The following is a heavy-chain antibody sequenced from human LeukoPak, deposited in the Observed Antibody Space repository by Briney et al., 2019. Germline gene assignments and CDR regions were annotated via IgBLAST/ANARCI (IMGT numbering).Heavy chain of an antibody. J-gene: IGHJ4*02. CDR1: GFIFSSYG. V-gene: IGHV3-30*02. CDR3: AKNPGAKGYYFDY. Sequence: GGSVRLSCAASGFIFSSYGMHWVRQAPGKGLEWVAFIRYDGSNKYYAESVKGRFTISRDNSKNTRYLQMNSLRAEDTAVYYCAKNPGAKGYYFDYWGQGTLVTVSS. CDR2: IRYDGSNK.